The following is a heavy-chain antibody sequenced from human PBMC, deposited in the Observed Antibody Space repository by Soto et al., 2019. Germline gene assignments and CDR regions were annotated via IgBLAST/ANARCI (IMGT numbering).Heavy chain of an antibody. J-gene: IGHJ3*02. V-gene: IGHV3-66*01. CDR1: GFTVSSHY. CDR2: IYNSGTS. CDR3: ARGTWIVGGLIPDVFDI. D-gene: IGHD3-16*01. Sequence: EVQLVESGGGLVQPGGSLRLSCAASGFTVSSHYINWVRQAPGKGLDWVSVIYNSGTSFYADSVKGRFTVSRDTATNSVSLQMSSLRAEDTAVYFCARGTWIVGGLIPDVFDIWGQGTMVTVSS.